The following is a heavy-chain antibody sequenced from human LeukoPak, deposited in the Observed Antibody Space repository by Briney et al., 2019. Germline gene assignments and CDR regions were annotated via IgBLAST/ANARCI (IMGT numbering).Heavy chain of an antibody. J-gene: IGHJ4*02. D-gene: IGHD6-13*01. CDR3: AKYGRSTWFYLDS. Sequence: PGGSLRPSCAAYGFTFSSYAMSWVRQAPGKGLEWVSGVSVSGSSTHYADSMKGRFTISRDNSKNTVYLQMNSLTAEDTAVYYCAKYGRSTWFYLDSWGQGTLVTVSS. CDR1: GFTFSSYA. CDR2: VSVSGSST. V-gene: IGHV3-23*01.